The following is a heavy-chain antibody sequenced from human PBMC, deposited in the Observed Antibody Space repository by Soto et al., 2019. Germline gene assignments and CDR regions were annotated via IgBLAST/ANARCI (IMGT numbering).Heavy chain of an antibody. CDR3: ARGRSTDY. CDR2: IKEDGSDK. CDR1: GFTFNKYW. J-gene: IGHJ4*02. V-gene: IGHV3-7*01. Sequence: EVQLLESGGALVQPGESLRLSCAASGFTFNKYWMTWTRQAPGKGLELVANIKEDGSDKYSVDSVKGRFTVSRDNAKDFLYLQMNRLKDEYTNVYHCARGRSTDYWGQGTMIIVSS.